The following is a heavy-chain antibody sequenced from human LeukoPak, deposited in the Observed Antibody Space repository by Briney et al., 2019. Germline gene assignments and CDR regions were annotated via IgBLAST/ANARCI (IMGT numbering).Heavy chain of an antibody. CDR1: GDSISRDY. Sequence: PSETLSLTCTVSGDSISRDYRSWMRQPPGKGLEWIGYIYHTGSTNYNPSLKSRVTISLDTSKKQFSLKLSSVTAADTAVYYCARENLERYYFDSWSQGTLVTVSS. CDR2: IYHTGST. J-gene: IGHJ4*02. V-gene: IGHV4-59*01. CDR3: ARENLERYYFDS. D-gene: IGHD1-1*01.